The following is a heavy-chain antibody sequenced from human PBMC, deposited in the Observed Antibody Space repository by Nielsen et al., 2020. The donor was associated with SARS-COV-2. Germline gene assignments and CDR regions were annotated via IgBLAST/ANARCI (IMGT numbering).Heavy chain of an antibody. CDR2: IIPIFGTA. CDR3: ARADKQLVQYYYYYYMDV. V-gene: IGHV1-69*05. Sequence: SVKVSCKASGGTFSSYAISWVRQAPGQGLEWMGGIIPIFGTANYAQKLQGRVTMTTDTSTSTAYMELRSLRSDDTAVHYCARADKQLVQYYYYYYMDVWGKGTTVTVSS. J-gene: IGHJ6*03. CDR1: GGTFSSYA. D-gene: IGHD6-6*01.